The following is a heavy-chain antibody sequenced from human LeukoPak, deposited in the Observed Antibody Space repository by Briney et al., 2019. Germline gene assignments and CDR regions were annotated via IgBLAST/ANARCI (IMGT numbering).Heavy chain of an antibody. CDR3: ARGGHDSSGYYPDY. Sequence: GGSLRLSCAASGFTFSSYDMHWVRQATGKGLEWVSAIGTAGDTYYPGSVKGRFTISRENAKNSLYLQMNSLRAGDTAVYYCARGGHDSSGYYPDYWSQGTLVTVSS. V-gene: IGHV3-13*01. J-gene: IGHJ4*02. CDR2: IGTAGDT. CDR1: GFTFSSYD. D-gene: IGHD3-22*01.